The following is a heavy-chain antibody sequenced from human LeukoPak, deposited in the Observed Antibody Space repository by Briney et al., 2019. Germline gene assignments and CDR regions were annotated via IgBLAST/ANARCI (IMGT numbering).Heavy chain of an antibody. J-gene: IGHJ3*02. Sequence: GGSLRLSCAASGFTFRSHDMHWVRQAPGKGLEWVTFVRFDGSDKKYADSVKGRFTISRDNSKNTLSLQMISLRAEDTAVYYCAKSLYPDAFDIWGPRTMVTVS. V-gene: IGHV3-30*02. CDR3: AKSLYPDAFDI. D-gene: IGHD2-8*01. CDR2: VRFDGSDK. CDR1: GFTFRSHD.